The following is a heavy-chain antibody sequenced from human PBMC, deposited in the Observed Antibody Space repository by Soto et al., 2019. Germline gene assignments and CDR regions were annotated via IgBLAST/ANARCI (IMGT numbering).Heavy chain of an antibody. CDR3: ARHAKGDWYFDY. Sequence: SETLSLTCTVSGGSISSYYWSWIRQPPGKGLEWIGYIYYSGSTNYNPSLKSRVTISVDTSKNQFSLKLSSVTAADTAVYYCARHAKGDWYFDYWGQGSLVTVSS. D-gene: IGHD2-21*02. CDR2: IYYSGST. J-gene: IGHJ4*02. CDR1: GGSISSYY. V-gene: IGHV4-59*08.